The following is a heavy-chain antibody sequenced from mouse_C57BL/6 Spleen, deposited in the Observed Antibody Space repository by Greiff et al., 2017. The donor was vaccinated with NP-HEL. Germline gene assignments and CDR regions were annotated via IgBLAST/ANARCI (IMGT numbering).Heavy chain of an antibody. CDR1: GYTFTDYY. D-gene: IGHD4-1*01. J-gene: IGHJ2*01. Sequence: EVKLQQSGPELVKPGASVKISCKASGYTFTDYYMNWVKQSHGKSLEWIGDINPNNGGTSYNQKFKGKATLTVDKSSSTAYMELRSLTSEDSAVYYCARPLTGTWYFDYWGQGTTLTVSS. CDR2: INPNNGGT. CDR3: ARPLTGTWYFDY. V-gene: IGHV1-26*01.